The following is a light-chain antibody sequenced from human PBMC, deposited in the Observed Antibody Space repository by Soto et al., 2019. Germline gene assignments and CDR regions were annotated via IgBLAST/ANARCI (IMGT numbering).Light chain of an antibody. CDR3: QQYNSYPWT. J-gene: IGKJ1*01. Sequence: DIPMTQSPSTLSASVGDRVTITCRASQSISSWLAWYQQKPGKAPKLLIYKAASLESGVPSRFSGSGSGKEFTLTISSLEPDYFAIYYCQQYNSYPWTFGQGTKVEIK. CDR2: KAA. CDR1: QSISSW. V-gene: IGKV1-5*03.